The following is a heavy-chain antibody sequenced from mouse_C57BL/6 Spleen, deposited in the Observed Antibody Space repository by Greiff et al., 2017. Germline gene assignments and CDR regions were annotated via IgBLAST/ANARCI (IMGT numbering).Heavy chain of an antibody. V-gene: IGHV1-26*01. CDR1: GYTFTDYY. Sequence: EVQLQQSGPELVKPGASVKISCKASGYTFTDYYMNWVKQSHGKSLEWIGDIHPNNGGTSYNQKFKGKATLTVDKSSSTAYMELSSLTSEDSAVYCCARSGSNYDPAWFAYWGQGTLVTVSA. D-gene: IGHD2-5*01. J-gene: IGHJ3*01. CDR3: ARSGSNYDPAWFAY. CDR2: IHPNNGGT.